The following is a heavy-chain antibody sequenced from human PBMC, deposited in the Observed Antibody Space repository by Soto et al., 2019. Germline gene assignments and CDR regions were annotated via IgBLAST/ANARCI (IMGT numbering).Heavy chain of an antibody. Sequence: VQLLESGGGLVQPGGSLRLSCAASGFTFSSYAMSWVRQAPGKGLEWVSAISGSGGSTYYADSVKGRFTISRDNSKNTLYLQMNSLRAEDTAVYYCANLPTAQGTYYYYYMDVWGKGTTVTVSS. V-gene: IGHV3-23*01. J-gene: IGHJ6*03. CDR2: ISGSGGST. CDR3: ANLPTAQGTYYYYYMDV. CDR1: GFTFSSYA. D-gene: IGHD1-1*01.